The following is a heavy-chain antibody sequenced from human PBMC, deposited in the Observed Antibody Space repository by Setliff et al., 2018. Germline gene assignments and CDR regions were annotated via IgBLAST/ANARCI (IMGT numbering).Heavy chain of an antibody. Sequence: GESLKISCAASGFTFSSSAMAWVRQAPGKGLEWVSAISSTITSTYYADSVKGRFTISRDNSKNTLYLQMNSLRAEDTAVYYCAKHGAYNDFLTGYSFYYDMDVWGQGTTVTVSS. V-gene: IGHV3-23*01. CDR1: GFTFSSSA. J-gene: IGHJ6*02. CDR3: AKHGAYNDFLTGYSFYYDMDV. CDR2: ISSTITST. D-gene: IGHD3-9*01.